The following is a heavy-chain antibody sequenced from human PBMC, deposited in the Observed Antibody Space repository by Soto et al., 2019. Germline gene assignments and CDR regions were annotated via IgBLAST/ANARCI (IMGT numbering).Heavy chain of an antibody. J-gene: IGHJ6*02. V-gene: IGHV1-18*01. CDR2: ISTYNGDT. CDR3: AREGVAPYYYYGMDV. Sequence: ASVKVSWKASGYTFTRSGISWVRQAPGQGLEWMGWISTYNGDTNYAQTFQGRVTMTTDTSTSTVHMEVRSLRSDDTAVYYCAREGVAPYYYYGMDVWGQGTPVTVLL. D-gene: IGHD5-12*01. CDR1: GYTFTRSG.